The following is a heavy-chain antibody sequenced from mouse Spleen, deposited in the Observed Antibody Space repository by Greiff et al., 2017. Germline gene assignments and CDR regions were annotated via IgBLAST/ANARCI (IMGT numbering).Heavy chain of an antibody. Sequence: EVKVVESGGGLVQPGESLKLSCESNEYEFPSHDMSWVRKTPEKRLELVAAINSDGGSTYYPDTMERRFIISRDNTKKTLYLQMSSLRSEDTALYYCARRGITTGTYWYFDVWGAGTTVTVSS. CDR3: ARRGITTGTYWYFDV. D-gene: IGHD2-4*01. V-gene: IGHV5-2*01. CDR1: EYEFPSHD. CDR2: INSDGGST. J-gene: IGHJ1*01.